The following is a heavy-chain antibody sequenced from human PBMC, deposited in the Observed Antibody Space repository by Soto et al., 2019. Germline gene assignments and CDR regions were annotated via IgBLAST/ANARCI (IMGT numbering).Heavy chain of an antibody. J-gene: IGHJ5*02. V-gene: IGHV1-18*04. CDR3: ARVGGYCSSTSCYRWFDP. CDR2: ISAYNGNT. Sequence: QFQLVQSGAEVKKPGASVKVSCKASGYTFTTYDISWVRQAPGQGLEWMGWISAYNGNTNYAQKLRGRVTMTTDTSTSTAYMELRSLRSDDTAVYYCARVGGYCSSTSCYRWFDPWGQGTLVTVSS. CDR1: GYTFTTYD. D-gene: IGHD2-2*01.